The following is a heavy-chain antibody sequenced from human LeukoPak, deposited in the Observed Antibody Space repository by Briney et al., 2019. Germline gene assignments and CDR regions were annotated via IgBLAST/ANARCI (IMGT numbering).Heavy chain of an antibody. CDR2: ISSSSSYI. J-gene: IGHJ4*02. D-gene: IGHD6-13*01. V-gene: IGHV3-21*01. Sequence: GGSLRLSCAASGFTFSSYSMNWVRQAPGKGLEWVSSISSSSSYIYYADSVKGRFTISRDNAKNSLYLQMNSLRAEDTAVYYCARAPGIAAAGTDWGQGPLVTVSS. CDR1: GFTFSSYS. CDR3: ARAPGIAAAGTD.